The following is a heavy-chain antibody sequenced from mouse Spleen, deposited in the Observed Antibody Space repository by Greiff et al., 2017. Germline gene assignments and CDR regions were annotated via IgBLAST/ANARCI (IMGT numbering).Heavy chain of an antibody. D-gene: IGHD2-13*01. CDR2: INPYNGDT. Sequence: VQLQQSGPELVKPGDSVKISCKASGYSFTGYFMNWVMQSHGKSLEWIGRINPYNGDTFYNQKFKGKATLTVDESSSTAHMELRSLTSEDSAVYYCARGYYGDSYAMDYWGQGTSVTVSS. CDR3: ARGYYGDSYAMDY. J-gene: IGHJ4*01. V-gene: IGHV1-20*01. CDR1: GYSFTGYF.